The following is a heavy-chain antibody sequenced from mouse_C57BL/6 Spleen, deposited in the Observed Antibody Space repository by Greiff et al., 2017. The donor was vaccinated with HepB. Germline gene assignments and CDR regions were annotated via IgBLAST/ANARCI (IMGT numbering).Heavy chain of an antibody. Sequence: QVQLQQSGPELVKPGASVKISCKASGYAFSSSWMNWVKQRPGKGLEWIGRIYPGDGDTNYNGKFKGKATLTADKSSSTAYMQLSSLTSEDSAVYFCASPPDYYCSTSLCYFDVWGTGTTVTVSS. CDR3: ASPPDYYCSTSLCYFDV. CDR1: GYAFSSSW. CDR2: IYPGDGDT. J-gene: IGHJ1*03. V-gene: IGHV1-82*01. D-gene: IGHD1-1*01.